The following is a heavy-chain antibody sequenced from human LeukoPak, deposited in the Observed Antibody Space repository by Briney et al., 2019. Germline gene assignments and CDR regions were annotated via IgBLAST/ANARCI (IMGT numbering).Heavy chain of an antibody. Sequence: ASVKVSCKASGYTFTSYDINWVRQATGQGLEWMGWMNPNSGNTGYAQKFQGRVTMTRNTSISTAYMELRSLRSDDTAVYYCARDLLAVSSWYYYYMDVWGKGTTVTVSS. D-gene: IGHD6-13*01. CDR3: ARDLLAVSSWYYYYMDV. V-gene: IGHV1-8*01. J-gene: IGHJ6*03. CDR1: GYTFTSYD. CDR2: MNPNSGNT.